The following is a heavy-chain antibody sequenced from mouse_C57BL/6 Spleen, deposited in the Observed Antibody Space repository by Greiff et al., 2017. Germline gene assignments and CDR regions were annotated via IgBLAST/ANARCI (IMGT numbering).Heavy chain of an antibody. V-gene: IGHV1-42*01. CDR1: GYSFTGYY. CDR3: ARALYGSTYFDY. Sequence: VHVKQSGPELVKPGASVKISCKASGYSFTGYYMNWVKQSPEKSLEWIGEINPGTGGTTYNQKFKAKATLTVDKSSSTAYMQLKSLTSEDSAVYYCARALYGSTYFDYWGQGTTLTVSS. CDR2: INPGTGGT. D-gene: IGHD1-1*01. J-gene: IGHJ2*01.